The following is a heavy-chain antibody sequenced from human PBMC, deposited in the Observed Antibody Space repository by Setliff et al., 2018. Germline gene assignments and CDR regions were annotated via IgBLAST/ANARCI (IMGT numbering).Heavy chain of an antibody. D-gene: IGHD3-22*01. CDR3: ARVLYDSSGYPAYYFDY. CDR1: GYPFISYD. CDR2: MNPNSGKT. Sequence: ASVKVSCKASGYPFISYDINWVRQAPGQGLEWMGWMNPNSGKTGYAQKFQGRVIMTRNTSISTAYLGLNTLRSDDTAVYYCARVLYDSSGYPAYYFDYWGQGTLVTVSS. V-gene: IGHV1-8*02. J-gene: IGHJ4*02.